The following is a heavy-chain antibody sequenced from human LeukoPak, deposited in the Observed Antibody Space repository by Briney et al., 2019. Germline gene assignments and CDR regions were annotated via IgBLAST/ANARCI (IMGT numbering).Heavy chain of an antibody. V-gene: IGHV3-9*01. D-gene: IGHD5-12*01. CDR1: GFTFDDYA. CDR3: AKGSGYSGYAWRDYHYYGMDV. J-gene: IGHJ6*02. CDR2: ISWNSGSI. Sequence: GGSLRLSCAASGFTFDDYAMHWVRQAPGKGLEWVSGISWNSGSIGYADTVKGRFTISRDNAKNSLYLQMNSLRAEDTALYYCAKGSGYSGYAWRDYHYYGMDVWGQGTTVTVSS.